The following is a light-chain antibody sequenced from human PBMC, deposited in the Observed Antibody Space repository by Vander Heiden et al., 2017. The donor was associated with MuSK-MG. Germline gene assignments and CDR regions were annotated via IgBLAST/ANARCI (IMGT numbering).Light chain of an antibody. CDR2: DVS. V-gene: IGKV3-11*01. Sequence: EIVLTQSQATLSLSPGERATLSCRASQSVDRHLAWYQQKPGQAPRLLIYDVSNRATDVPARFSGSGSGTDFTLTISSLEPEDFAVYYCQQCTNWPPQYTFGQGTKLEIK. CDR3: QQCTNWPPQYT. CDR1: QSVDRH. J-gene: IGKJ2*01.